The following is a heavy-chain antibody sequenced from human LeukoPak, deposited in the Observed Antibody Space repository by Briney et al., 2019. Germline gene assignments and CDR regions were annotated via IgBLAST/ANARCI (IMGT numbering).Heavy chain of an antibody. CDR2: INVSGGGT. V-gene: IGHV3-23*01. CDR3: AKRREGSGRYCPDY. D-gene: IGHD2-21*02. Sequence: GGSLRLSCALSGFTFSSYGKSWVRQAPGKGLEWVSSINVSGGGTYYADCVKGRFTISRDNSKNTLYLQMNSLRAEDTAVYYCAKRREGSGRYCPDYWGQGTLVTVSS. J-gene: IGHJ4*02. CDR1: GFTFSSYG.